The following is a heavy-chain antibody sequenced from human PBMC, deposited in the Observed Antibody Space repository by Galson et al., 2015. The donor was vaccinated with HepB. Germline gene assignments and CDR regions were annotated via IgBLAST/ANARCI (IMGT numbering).Heavy chain of an antibody. CDR1: GFTFSKYT. J-gene: IGHJ4*02. V-gene: IGHV3-64D*06. CDR2: IRSNGGRP. CDR3: VYPVEVTGTNY. D-gene: IGHD2-21*02. Sequence: SLRLSCAASGFTFSKYTMHWVRQAPGKGLEYVSTIRSNGGRPYYADSVKGRFTISRDNSKNTLYLQMSSLRPEDTAVYYCVYPVEVTGTNYWGQGTLVTVPS.